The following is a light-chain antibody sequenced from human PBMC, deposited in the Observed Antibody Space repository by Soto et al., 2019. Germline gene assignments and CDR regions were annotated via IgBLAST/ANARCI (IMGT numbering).Light chain of an antibody. CDR3: GADHGSGSNFVV. CDR2: VGTGGIVG. J-gene: IGLJ2*01. V-gene: IGLV9-49*01. CDR1: SGYSNYK. Sequence: QSVLTQPPSASASLGASVTLTCSLSSGYSNYKVDWYQQRPGKGPRFVMRVGTGGIVGSKGDGIPDRFSVLGSGLNRYLTIKNIQVEDESDYHCGADHGSGSNFVVFGGGPKVTVL.